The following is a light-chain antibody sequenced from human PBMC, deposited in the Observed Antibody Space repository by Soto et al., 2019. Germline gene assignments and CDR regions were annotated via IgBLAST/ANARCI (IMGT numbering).Light chain of an antibody. CDR3: QQYFSTPLT. CDR1: QNVLYSSNTKNY. J-gene: IGKJ3*01. CDR2: WAS. V-gene: IGKV4-1*01. Sequence: DFVMTQYPDSLAVSLGERATINCKSSQNVLYSSNTKNYLAWYQQKPRQPPKLLIYWASTRNSGVPDRFSGSGSGTDFTLTISSLQAEDVAVYYCQQYFSTPLTFGHGTKVDI.